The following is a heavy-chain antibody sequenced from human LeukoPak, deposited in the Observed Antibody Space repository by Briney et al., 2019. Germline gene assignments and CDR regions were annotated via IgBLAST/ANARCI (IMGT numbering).Heavy chain of an antibody. CDR3: ARGNDSSSAIDY. J-gene: IGHJ4*02. CDR2: IISIFGTA. D-gene: IGHD6-6*01. V-gene: IGHV1-69*06. Sequence: SVNDSCQSSLGTVRSYAISWVRPAAGRGVEWMGGIISIFGTANYAQKFQGRVTITADKSTSTAYSELSSLRSEATAVYYCARGNDSSSAIDYWGQGTLVTVSS. CDR1: LGTVRSYA.